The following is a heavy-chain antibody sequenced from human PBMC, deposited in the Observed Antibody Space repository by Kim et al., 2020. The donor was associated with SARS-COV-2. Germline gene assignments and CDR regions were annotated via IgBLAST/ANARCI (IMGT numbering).Heavy chain of an antibody. J-gene: IGHJ5*02. CDR1: GDSISSSSFY. D-gene: IGHD6-6*01. V-gene: IGHV4-39*01. CDR3: ARIVSSSSLRSWIDP. CDR2: IYYSGST. Sequence: SETLSLTCTVSGDSISSSSFYWGWIRQPPGKGLEWIGSIYYSGSTYYNPSLESRVIILVDTSKSQFSLKLSSVTAADTAVYFCARIVSSSSLRSWIDPWGQGTLVTVSS.